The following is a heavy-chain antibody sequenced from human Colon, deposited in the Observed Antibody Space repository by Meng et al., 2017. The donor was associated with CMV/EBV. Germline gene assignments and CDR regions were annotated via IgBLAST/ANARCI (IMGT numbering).Heavy chain of an antibody. CDR1: GGPITSSHNW. Sequence: LSLTCGVSGGPITSSHNWWNWVRQPPGKGLEWIGEVHHSGTTNYNPSLESRVTISVDKTKNQFSLKLTSVTAADTAVYYCADPPSGYWGQGTLVTVSS. J-gene: IGHJ4*02. CDR3: ADPPSGY. V-gene: IGHV4-4*02. CDR2: VHHSGTT.